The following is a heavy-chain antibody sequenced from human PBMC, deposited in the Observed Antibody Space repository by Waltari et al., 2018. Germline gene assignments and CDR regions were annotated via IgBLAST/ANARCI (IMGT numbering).Heavy chain of an antibody. D-gene: IGHD3-10*01. CDR3: ARLVWFGAWIDN. J-gene: IGHJ4*02. CDR1: GDSITTDTYS. CDR2: IHFSGTT. V-gene: IGHV4-39*01. Sequence: QVQLQESGPGMLRPSETLSLTCTVSGDSITTDTYSWGWIRQSPWKGLECLGTIHFSGTTYVPASLEPRVTISVDTFNNRFSLNLRSATAADTAVYFCARLVWFGAWIDNWGQGSLVTVSS.